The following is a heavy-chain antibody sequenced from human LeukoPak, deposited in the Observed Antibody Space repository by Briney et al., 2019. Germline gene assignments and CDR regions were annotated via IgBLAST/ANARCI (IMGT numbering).Heavy chain of an antibody. CDR3: VRGDYGDYTLFDY. Sequence: GGSLRLSCAASGFTFSSNAMSWVRQAPGKGLEWVSAISTGGGSTYYADSVKGRFTISRDNSKNTLYLQMNSLRAEDTAVYYCVRGDYGDYTLFDYWGQGTLVTVSS. J-gene: IGHJ4*02. CDR1: GFTFSSNA. D-gene: IGHD4-17*01. CDR2: ISTGGGST. V-gene: IGHV3-23*01.